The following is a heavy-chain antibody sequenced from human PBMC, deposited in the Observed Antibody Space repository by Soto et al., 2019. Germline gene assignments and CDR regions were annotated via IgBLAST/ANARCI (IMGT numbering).Heavy chain of an antibody. D-gene: IGHD3-3*01. CDR3: ARGVYDFWSCYYC. V-gene: IGHV1-69*01. CDR1: GGTFSSYA. J-gene: IGHJ4*02. Sequence: QVQLVQSGAEVKKPGSSVKVSCKAYGGTFSSYAISWVRQAPGQGLEWMGGIIPIFCTANYAQKFQVRVTSTADESMSTAYMELSSLRSEDMAVYYFARGVYDFWSCYYCWGQVTLCTVSS. CDR2: IIPIFCTA.